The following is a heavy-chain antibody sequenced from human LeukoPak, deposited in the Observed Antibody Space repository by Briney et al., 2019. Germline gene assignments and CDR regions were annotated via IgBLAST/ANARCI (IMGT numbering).Heavy chain of an antibody. CDR3: AREWEPSVLDY. V-gene: IGHV3-21*01. CDR2: ISSSSGYI. D-gene: IGHD1-26*01. CDR1: GFTFSSYS. J-gene: IGHJ4*02. Sequence: PGGSLRLTCAASGFTFSSYSMNWVRQAPGKGLEWVSSISSSSGYIYYADSVKGRFTISRGNAKNSLYLQMNSLRAEDTAVYYCAREWEPSVLDYWGQGTLVTVSS.